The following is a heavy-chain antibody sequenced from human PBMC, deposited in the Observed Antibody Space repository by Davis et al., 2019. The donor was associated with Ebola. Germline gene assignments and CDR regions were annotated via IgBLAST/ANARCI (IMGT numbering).Heavy chain of an antibody. CDR1: GGSFSGYY. J-gene: IGHJ4*02. CDR3: ARSTHDSSGYYYDGFDY. CDR2: INHSGST. Sequence: PSETLSLTCAVYGGSFSGYYWSWIRQPPGKGLEWIGEINHSGSTNYNPSLKSRVTISVDTSKNQFSLKLSSVTAADTAVYYCARSTHDSSGYYYDGFDYWGQGTLVTVSS. V-gene: IGHV4-34*01. D-gene: IGHD3-22*01.